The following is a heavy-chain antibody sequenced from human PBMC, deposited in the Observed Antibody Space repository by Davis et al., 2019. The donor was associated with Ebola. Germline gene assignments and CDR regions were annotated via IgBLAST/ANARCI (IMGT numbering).Heavy chain of an antibody. J-gene: IGHJ6*04. Sequence: AASVKVSCKASGYTFTGYYMHWVRQAPGQGLEWMGRINPNSGGTNYAQKFQGRVTMTRDTSISTAYMELSRLRSDDTAVYYCARGGFLEWLLSYYYGVDVWGKGTTVTVSS. V-gene: IGHV1-2*06. CDR2: INPNSGGT. CDR3: ARGGFLEWLLSYYYGVDV. D-gene: IGHD3-3*01. CDR1: GYTFTGYY.